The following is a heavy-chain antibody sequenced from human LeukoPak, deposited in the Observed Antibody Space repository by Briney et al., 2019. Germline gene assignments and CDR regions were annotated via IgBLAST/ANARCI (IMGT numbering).Heavy chain of an antibody. CDR1: GFILRNYA. V-gene: IGHV3-23*01. CDR3: AKGIHLSLSENDY. CDR2: ISGGGGTT. D-gene: IGHD5-18*01. J-gene: IGHJ4*02. Sequence: GGSLRLSCAASGFILRNYAMTWVRQAPGKGLEWVSGISGGGGTTNYADSVKGRFTISRDNSKNTVFLQMNSLRAEGTAIYYCAKGIHLSLSENDYWGQGTLVTVSS.